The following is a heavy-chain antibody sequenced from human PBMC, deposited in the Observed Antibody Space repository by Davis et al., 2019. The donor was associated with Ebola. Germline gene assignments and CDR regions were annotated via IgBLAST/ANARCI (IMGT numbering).Heavy chain of an antibody. CDR1: GFTFDDYA. V-gene: IGHV3-9*01. Sequence: SLKISCAASGFTFDDYAMHWVRQAPGKGLEWVSGISWNSGSIGYADSVKGRFTISRDNAKNSLYLQMNSLRAEDTVLYYCAKGIAAAVHFAFDIWGQGTMVTVSS. CDR3: AKGIAAAVHFAFDI. CDR2: ISWNSGSI. D-gene: IGHD6-13*01. J-gene: IGHJ3*02.